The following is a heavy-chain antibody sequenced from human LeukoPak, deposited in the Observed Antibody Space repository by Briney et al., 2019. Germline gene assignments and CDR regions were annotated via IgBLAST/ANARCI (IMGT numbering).Heavy chain of an antibody. V-gene: IGHV3-9*01. Sequence: GGSLRLSCAASGFTFDDYAMHWVRQAPGKGLEWVSGIYWNSGSIAYADSVKGRFTMSRDNVKNSLYLQMNSLRTEDTALYYCAFNSSSALGFDYWGQGTLVTVSS. CDR1: GFTFDDYA. CDR2: IYWNSGSI. CDR3: AFNSSSALGFDY. D-gene: IGHD6-6*01. J-gene: IGHJ4*02.